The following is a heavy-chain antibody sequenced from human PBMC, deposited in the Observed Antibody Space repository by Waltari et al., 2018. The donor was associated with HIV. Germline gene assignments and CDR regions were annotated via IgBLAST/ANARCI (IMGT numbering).Heavy chain of an antibody. Sequence: QVQLQESGPGLVKPSQTLSLTCTVSGGSIRRGYYYWSWIRQPAGKGLEWIGRFYTSGGTNYNPSLKSRVTISVDTSKNQFSLKLSSVTAADTAVYYCARGYYYRMDVWGQGTTVTVSS. CDR2: FYTSGGT. CDR3: ARGYYYRMDV. D-gene: IGHD3-10*01. V-gene: IGHV4-61*02. CDR1: GGSIRRGYYY. J-gene: IGHJ6*02.